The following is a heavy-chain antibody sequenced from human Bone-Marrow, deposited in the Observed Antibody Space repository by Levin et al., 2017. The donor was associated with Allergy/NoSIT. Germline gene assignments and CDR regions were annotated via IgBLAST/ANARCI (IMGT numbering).Heavy chain of an antibody. V-gene: IGHV3-23*01. CDR2: ISGTGQST. J-gene: IGHJ6*02. CDR3: AKEIAGVGYYYYGMDV. Sequence: GGSLRLSCAASGFTFINYAMSWVRQAPGKGLEWVSVISGTGQSTYYADSVKGRFTISRDNSKNTLFLQMNSLRAEDTATYYCAKEIAGVGYYYYGMDVWGQGTTVTVS. D-gene: IGHD6-13*01. CDR1: GFTFINYA.